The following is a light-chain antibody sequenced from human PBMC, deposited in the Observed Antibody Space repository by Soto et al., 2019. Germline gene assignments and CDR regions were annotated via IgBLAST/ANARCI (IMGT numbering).Light chain of an antibody. Sequence: QSALTQPRSVSGSPGQSVTISGTGTSSDVGGYNYVSWYQQHPGKAPKLMIYDVSKRPSGVPDRFSGSKSGNTASLTISGPQAEDEADYYCCSYAGSYTLGVFGTGTKVTVL. J-gene: IGLJ1*01. CDR1: SSDVGGYNY. CDR3: CSYAGSYTLGV. V-gene: IGLV2-11*01. CDR2: DVS.